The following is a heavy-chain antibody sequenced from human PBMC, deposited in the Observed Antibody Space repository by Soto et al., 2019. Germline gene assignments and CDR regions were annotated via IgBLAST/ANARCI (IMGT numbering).Heavy chain of an antibody. CDR2: IYHSGST. J-gene: IGHJ5*02. CDR1: GGSISSSNW. D-gene: IGHD6-13*01. Sequence: SETLSLTCAVSGGSISSSNWWSWVRQPPGKGLEWIGEIYHSGSTNYNPSLKSRVTISVDKSKNQFSLKLSSVTAADTAVYYCARDRRVSIAAAGTRGDRFDPWGQGTLVTVSS. V-gene: IGHV4-4*02. CDR3: ARDRRVSIAAAGTRGDRFDP.